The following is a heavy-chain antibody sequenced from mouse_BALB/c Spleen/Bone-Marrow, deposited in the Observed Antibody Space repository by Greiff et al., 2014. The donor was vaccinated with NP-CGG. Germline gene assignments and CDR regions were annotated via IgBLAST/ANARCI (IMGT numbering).Heavy chain of an antibody. J-gene: IGHJ3*01. CDR3: ARNKNDYDGTLAY. CDR2: IWSGGST. V-gene: IGHV2-4-1*01. Sequence: VQLQQSGPGLVQPSQSLSITCTVSGFLLTSYGVHWVRQSPGKGLEWLGVIWSGGSTDYNAAFISRLSISKDNSKSQVFFKMNSLQADDTAIYYCARNKNDYDGTLAYWGQGTLVTVSA. D-gene: IGHD2-4*01. CDR1: GFLLTSYG.